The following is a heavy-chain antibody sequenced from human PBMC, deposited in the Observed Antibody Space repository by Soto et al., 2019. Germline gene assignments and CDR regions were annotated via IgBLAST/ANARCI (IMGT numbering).Heavy chain of an antibody. CDR3: AGVGRGTTVTTGFDY. V-gene: IGHV4-34*01. Sequence: QVQLQQWGAGLLKPSETLSLTCAVYGGSFSGYYWSWIRQPPGKGLEWIGEINHSGSTNYNPSLKSRVTISVDTSKNQFSLKLSSVTAADTAVYYCAGVGRGTTVTTGFDYWGQGTLVTVSS. CDR2: INHSGST. D-gene: IGHD4-17*01. CDR1: GGSFSGYY. J-gene: IGHJ4*02.